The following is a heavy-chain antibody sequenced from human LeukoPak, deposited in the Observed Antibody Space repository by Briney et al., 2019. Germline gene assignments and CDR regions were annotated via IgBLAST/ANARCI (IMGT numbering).Heavy chain of an antibody. CDR2: IYHSGST. CDR1: GGSISSGGYS. D-gene: IGHD3-10*01. V-gene: IGHV4-30-2*01. Sequence: SETLSLTCAVSGGSISSGGYSWSWIRQPPGKGLEWIGYIYHSGSTYYNPSPKSRVTISVDRSKNQFSLKLSSVTAADTAVYYCARGGSPTRHFDYWGQGTLVTVSS. CDR3: ARGGSPTRHFDY. J-gene: IGHJ4*02.